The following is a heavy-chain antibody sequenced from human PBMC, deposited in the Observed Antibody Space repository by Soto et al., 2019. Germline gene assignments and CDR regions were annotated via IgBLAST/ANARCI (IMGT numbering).Heavy chain of an antibody. D-gene: IGHD6-13*01. V-gene: IGHV3-48*02. CDR2: ISSGGGNT. J-gene: IGHJ6*02. Sequence: HPGGSLRLSCAASGFTFGTYNFNWVRQAPGKGLEWLSYISSGGGNTYYADSVKGRFTISRDNAKNSLYLHLNSVRDEDTALYYCARDQQPVGGRGGMDVWGRGTTVTVSS. CDR1: GFTFGTYN. CDR3: ARDQQPVGGRGGMDV.